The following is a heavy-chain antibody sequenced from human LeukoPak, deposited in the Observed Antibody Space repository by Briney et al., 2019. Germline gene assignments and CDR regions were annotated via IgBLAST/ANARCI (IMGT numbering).Heavy chain of an antibody. V-gene: IGHV5-51*01. CDR1: GYSFSIYW. D-gene: IGHD6-13*01. Sequence: GESLKISCKGSGYSFSIYWIAWVRPMPGKGLEWMGIIYPGDSDTRYSPSFQGQVTISADKSISTAYLQWSSLKASDTAMYYCAASAGTAYYYYGMDVWGQGTTVTVSS. CDR3: AASAGTAYYYYGMDV. CDR2: IYPGDSDT. J-gene: IGHJ6*02.